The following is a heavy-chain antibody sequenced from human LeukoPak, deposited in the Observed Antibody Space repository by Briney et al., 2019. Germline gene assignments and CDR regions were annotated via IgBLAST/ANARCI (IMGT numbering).Heavy chain of an antibody. CDR2: ISSSSSYI. V-gene: IGHV3-21*01. J-gene: IGHJ4*02. CDR3: ARDHAFGGVIALDY. D-gene: IGHD3-16*02. Sequence: GGSLRLSCAASGFTFSRYSMNWVRQAPGKGLEWVSSISSSSSYIYYADSVKGRFTISRDNAKNSLYLQMNSLRAEDTAVYYCARDHAFGGVIALDYWGQGTLVTVSS. CDR1: GFTFSRYS.